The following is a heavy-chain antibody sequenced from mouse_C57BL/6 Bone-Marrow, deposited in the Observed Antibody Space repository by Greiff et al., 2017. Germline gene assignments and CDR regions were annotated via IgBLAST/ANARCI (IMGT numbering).Heavy chain of an antibody. CDR2: IDPSDSYT. J-gene: IGHJ1*03. CDR3: ASSDYYVGSSDYGYFDV. CDR1: GYTFTSYW. V-gene: IGHV1-59*01. Sequence: QVQLQQPGAELVRPGTSVKLSCKASGYTFTSYWMHWVKQRPGQGLEWIGVIDPSDSYTNYNQKFKGKATLTVDTSSSTAYMQLRSLTSEDSAVYYGASSDYYVGSSDYGYFDVGGTGTTVTVSA. D-gene: IGHD1-1*02.